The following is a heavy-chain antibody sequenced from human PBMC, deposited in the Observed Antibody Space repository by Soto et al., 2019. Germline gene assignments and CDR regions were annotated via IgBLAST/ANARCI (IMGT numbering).Heavy chain of an antibody. Sequence: QTGGSLRLSXAASGFIFTNYAMNWVRQAPGKGLEWVSVIGGRGNSAYYADSVQGRFTISRDNSKNTLSLQMSSLTADDTAIYYCVREGRGSFDFWGRGTMVT. V-gene: IGHV3-23*01. CDR3: VREGRGSFDF. CDR2: IGGRGNSA. J-gene: IGHJ3*01. CDR1: GFIFTNYA. D-gene: IGHD5-12*01.